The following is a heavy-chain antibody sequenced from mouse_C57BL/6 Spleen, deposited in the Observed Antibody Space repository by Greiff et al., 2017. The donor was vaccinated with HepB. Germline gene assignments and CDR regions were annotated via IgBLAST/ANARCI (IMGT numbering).Heavy chain of an antibody. CDR3: TWAYYSNYFAY. D-gene: IGHD2-5*01. CDR1: GFNIKDDY. V-gene: IGHV14-4*01. Sequence: VQLQQSGAELVRPGASVKLSCTASGFNIKDDYMHWVKQRPEQGLEWIGWIDPENGDTEYASKFQGKATITTDTSSNPAYLQLSSLTSEDTAVYYWTWAYYSNYFAYWGQGTLVTVSA. CDR2: IDPENGDT. J-gene: IGHJ3*01.